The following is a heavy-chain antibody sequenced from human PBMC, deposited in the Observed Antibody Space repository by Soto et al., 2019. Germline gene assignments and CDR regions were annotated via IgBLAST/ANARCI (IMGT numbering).Heavy chain of an antibody. CDR1: GFRFSGNS. CDR2: IYSGGST. J-gene: IGHJ6*02. D-gene: IGHD5-12*01. CDR3: ARPTPPYSGPYGMDV. Sequence: XGSLRLSCAASGFRFSGNSMSGVRQAPGKGLEWVSLIYSGGSTYYADSVKGRFTISRDNSKNTLYLQMNSLRAEDTAVYHCARPTPPYSGPYGMDVCGQRATVIVSS. V-gene: IGHV3-53*01.